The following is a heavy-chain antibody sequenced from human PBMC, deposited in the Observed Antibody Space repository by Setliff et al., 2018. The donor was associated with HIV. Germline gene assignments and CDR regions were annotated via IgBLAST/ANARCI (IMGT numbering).Heavy chain of an antibody. Sequence: PSETLSLTCTVSGGSINSHYWSWIRQPPGKGLEWIGNIYHSGSTCYNPSLKSRVTISVDTSKNQFSLRLSSVTAADTAVYYCSRSYCGGDCSLVVDTNWFDPWGQGTLVTVSS. V-gene: IGHV4-59*04. J-gene: IGHJ5*02. CDR3: SRSYCGGDCSLVVDTNWFDP. CDR1: GGSINSHY. CDR2: IYHSGST. D-gene: IGHD2-21*01.